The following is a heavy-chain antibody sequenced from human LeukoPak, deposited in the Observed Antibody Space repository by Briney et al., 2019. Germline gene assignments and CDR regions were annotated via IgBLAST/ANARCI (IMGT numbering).Heavy chain of an antibody. V-gene: IGHV3-30*02. CDR1: GFTFSSYA. Sequence: GGSLRLSCAASGFTFSSYAMSWVRQAPGKGLEWVAFIRYDGSNKYYADSVKGRFTISRDNSKNTLYLQMNSLRAEDTAVYYCAKGLRLGELSQIDYWGQGTLVTVSS. CDR2: IRYDGSNK. CDR3: AKGLRLGELSQIDY. D-gene: IGHD3-16*02. J-gene: IGHJ4*02.